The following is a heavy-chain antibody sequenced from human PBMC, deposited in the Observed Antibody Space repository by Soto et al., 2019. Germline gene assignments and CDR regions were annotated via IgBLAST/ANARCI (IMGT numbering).Heavy chain of an antibody. Sequence: QVLLQESGPGLMKPSQTLSLTCTVSGLTISSASYYWSWIRQHPGKGLEWVGNIYYNGSTYYSTSLKSRVTLWVDTYKNKFSLRLDSVTAADTAVYYCARYRISGSWSKFDYWGQGTLVTVSS. J-gene: IGHJ4*02. CDR2: IYYNGST. CDR1: GLTISSASYY. V-gene: IGHV4-31*03. D-gene: IGHD6-13*01. CDR3: ARYRISGSWSKFDY.